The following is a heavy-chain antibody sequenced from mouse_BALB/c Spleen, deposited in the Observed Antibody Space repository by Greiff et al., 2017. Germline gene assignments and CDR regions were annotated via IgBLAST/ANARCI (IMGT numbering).Heavy chain of an antibody. Sequence: EVMLVESGGGLVKPGGSLKLSCAASGFTFSSYAMSWVRQSPEKRLEWVAEISSGGSYTYYPDTVPGRFTISRDNAKNTLYLEMSSLRSEDTAMYYCARYGSRGYFDVWGAGTTVTFSS. CDR2: ISSGGSYT. J-gene: IGHJ1*01. CDR1: GFTFSSYA. D-gene: IGHD1-1*01. CDR3: ARYGSRGYFDV. V-gene: IGHV5-9-4*01.